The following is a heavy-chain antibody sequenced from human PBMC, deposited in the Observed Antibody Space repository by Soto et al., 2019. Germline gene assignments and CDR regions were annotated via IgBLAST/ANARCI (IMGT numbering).Heavy chain of an antibody. CDR2: IIPIFGTA. D-gene: IGHD3-10*01. Sequence: SVKVSCKASGGTFSSYAIRWVRQAPGQGLEWMGGIIPIFGTANYAQKFQGRVTITADESTSTAYMELSSLRSEDTAVYYCARDPALGFGELPSYYGMDVWGQGTTVTVYS. J-gene: IGHJ6*02. CDR1: GGTFSSYA. CDR3: ARDPALGFGELPSYYGMDV. V-gene: IGHV1-69*13.